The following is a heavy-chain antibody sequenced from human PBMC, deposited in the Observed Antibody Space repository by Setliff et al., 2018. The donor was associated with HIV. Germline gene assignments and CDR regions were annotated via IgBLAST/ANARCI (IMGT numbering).Heavy chain of an antibody. CDR2: MNSDGGT. Sequence: GGSLRLSCAASGFTVGNNHLTWVRQAPGKGLEWVSVMNSDGGTYYADSVKGRFTISRDNSINIVYLHMHSLIAEDTAVYFCARWGHCTNGVCFPRNENYYYYYVDVWGKGTTVTVSS. CDR1: GFTVGNNH. J-gene: IGHJ6*03. D-gene: IGHD2-8*01. CDR3: ARWGHCTNGVCFPRNENYYYYYVDV. V-gene: IGHV3-53*01.